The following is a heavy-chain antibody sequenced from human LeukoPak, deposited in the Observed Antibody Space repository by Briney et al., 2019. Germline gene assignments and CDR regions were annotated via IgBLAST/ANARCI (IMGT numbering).Heavy chain of an antibody. J-gene: IGHJ4*02. CDR3: ARDLGVTTKDPFEY. Sequence: ASVKVSCKVSGSRSTSYGINWVRQAPGQGLEWVGWINRYNGKTKYGQKFQGRVTMTTDTPTSTTYMELRSLRSDDTAVYYCARDLGVTTKDPFEYWGQGTLVTVPS. V-gene: IGHV1-18*01. CDR2: INRYNGKT. D-gene: IGHD4-4*01. CDR1: GSRSTSYG.